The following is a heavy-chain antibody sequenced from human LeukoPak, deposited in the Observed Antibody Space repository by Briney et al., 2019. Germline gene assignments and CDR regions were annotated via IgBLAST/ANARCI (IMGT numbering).Heavy chain of an antibody. CDR1: GFTFSSYS. CDR3: ARDHESSSSWSY. Sequence: PGGSLRLSCAASGFTFSSYSMNWVRQAPGKGLEWVSSISSSSSYIYYADSVKGRFTISRDNAKNLLYLQMNSLRAEDTAVYYCARDHESSSSWSYWGQGTLVTVSS. J-gene: IGHJ4*02. CDR2: ISSSSSYI. D-gene: IGHD6-13*01. V-gene: IGHV3-21*01.